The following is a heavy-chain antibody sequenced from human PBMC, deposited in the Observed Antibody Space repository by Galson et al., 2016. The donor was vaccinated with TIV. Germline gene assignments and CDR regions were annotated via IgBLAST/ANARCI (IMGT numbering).Heavy chain of an antibody. CDR3: ASVAWFPGLSLDN. CDR2: FDPEQHKK. V-gene: IGHV1-24*01. Sequence: SVKASCKVSGDSLSDLSLHWVRQAPGKGLEWMAGFDPEQHKKIYAQKLEGRVTLTEDRSTDTAFLELSSLSFEDTAVYYCASVAWFPGLSLDNWGQGTLVIVSS. CDR1: GDSLSDLS. D-gene: IGHD2/OR15-2a*01. J-gene: IGHJ4*02.